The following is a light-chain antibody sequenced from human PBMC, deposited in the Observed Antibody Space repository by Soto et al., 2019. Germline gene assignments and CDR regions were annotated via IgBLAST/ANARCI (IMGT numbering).Light chain of an antibody. V-gene: IGLV2-14*01. J-gene: IGLJ1*01. CDR1: SGDVGGYNY. CDR3: SSYTSSSTLNYV. Sequence: QSALTQPASVSGSPGQSIAISYTGTSGDVGGYNYVSWYQQHPGKAPKLMIYDVSNRPSGVSNRFSGSKSGNTASLTISGLQAQHEADYYCSSYTSSSTLNYVFGTGTKLTVL. CDR2: DVS.